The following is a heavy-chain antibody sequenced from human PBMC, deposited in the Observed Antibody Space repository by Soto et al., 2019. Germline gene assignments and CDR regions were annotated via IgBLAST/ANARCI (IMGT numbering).Heavy chain of an antibody. J-gene: IGHJ4*03. CDR1: GDSIRGGGHY. CDR3: ARDTGLAPTVWGY. Sequence: QVQLQESGPGLVKPSQTLSLTCSVSGDSIRGGGHYWNWIRQFPGKGLEWIGYVYHSRSTNYNPSLRGRLTISIHTSKNQFSLRLISVTAADTALYYCARDTGLAPTVWGYWGHGTQVTVSS. D-gene: IGHD7-27*01. V-gene: IGHV4-31*03. CDR2: VYHSRST.